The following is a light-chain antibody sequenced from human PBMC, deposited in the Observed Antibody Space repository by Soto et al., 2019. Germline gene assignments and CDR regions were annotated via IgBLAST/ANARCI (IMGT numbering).Light chain of an antibody. CDR1: QSVSSSY. J-gene: IGKJ1*01. CDR3: QQFDSSRRGT. CDR2: GAS. V-gene: IGKV3-20*01. Sequence: ETVLTQSPGTLSLSPGERATLSCRASQSVSSSYLAWYQQKPGQAPRLLIYGASSRATGIPDRFSGSGSGTDFTLSISSLEPEDFAVYYCQQFDSSRRGTFGLGTKVEIK.